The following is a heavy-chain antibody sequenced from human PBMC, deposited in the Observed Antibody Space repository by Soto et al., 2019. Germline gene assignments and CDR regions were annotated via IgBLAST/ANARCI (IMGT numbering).Heavy chain of an antibody. J-gene: IGHJ5*01. D-gene: IGHD1-20*01. Sequence: QVQLVQSGAEVKKPGASVKVSCKASGYMFSTYDINWVRQAPGQGLEWMGWLNPNSGNTGYAQKFQGRVTMTRNTSINTAYMELSSLGSDDTAVYYCARDHRYNWNDEGWFDPWGKEPWSLSPQ. CDR2: LNPNSGNT. CDR1: GYMFSTYD. CDR3: ARDHRYNWNDEGWFDP. V-gene: IGHV1-8*01.